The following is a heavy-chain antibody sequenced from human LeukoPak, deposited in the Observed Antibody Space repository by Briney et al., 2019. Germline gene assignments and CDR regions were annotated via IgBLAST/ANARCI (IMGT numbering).Heavy chain of an antibody. V-gene: IGHV4-39*01. CDR1: GGSISSSYYY. J-gene: IGHJ5*02. Sequence: TSSETLSLTCTVSGGSISSSYYYWGWIRQPPGKGLEWIGSTYYSGSTYYNPSLKSRVTISVDTSKDQFSLKLSSVTATDTAVYFCAREGRGYSFNWFDPWGQGTLVTVSS. CDR2: TYYSGST. CDR3: AREGRGYSFNWFDP. D-gene: IGHD5-18*01.